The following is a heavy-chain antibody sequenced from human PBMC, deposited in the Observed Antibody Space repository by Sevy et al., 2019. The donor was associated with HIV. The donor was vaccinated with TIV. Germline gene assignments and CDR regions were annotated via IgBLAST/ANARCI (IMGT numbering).Heavy chain of an antibody. CDR2: RYYTGSA. D-gene: IGHD3-22*01. Sequence: SETLSLTCTVSGGSISSYYWTWIRQPPGKGLEWIGYRYYTGSANYNPSLKSRVTISVDTSKNQFSLKLSFVTAADTAVYYCARYYYDNSGPVSWFDPWGQGTLVTVST. V-gene: IGHV4-59*01. CDR1: GGSISSYY. J-gene: IGHJ5*02. CDR3: ARYYYDNSGPVSWFDP.